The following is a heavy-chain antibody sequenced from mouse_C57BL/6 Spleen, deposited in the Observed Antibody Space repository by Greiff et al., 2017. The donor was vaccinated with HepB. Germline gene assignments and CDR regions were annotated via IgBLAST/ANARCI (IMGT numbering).Heavy chain of an antibody. J-gene: IGHJ2*01. CDR2: ISSGSSTI. CDR1: GFTFSDYG. CDR3: ARGVYYDYDGYYFDY. V-gene: IGHV5-17*01. Sequence: EVKVVESGGGLVKPGGSLKLSCAASGFTFSDYGMHWVRQAPEKGLEWVAYISSGSSTIYYADTVKGRFTISRDNAKNTLFLQMTSLRSEDTAMYYCARGVYYDYDGYYFDYWGQGTTLTVSS. D-gene: IGHD2-4*01.